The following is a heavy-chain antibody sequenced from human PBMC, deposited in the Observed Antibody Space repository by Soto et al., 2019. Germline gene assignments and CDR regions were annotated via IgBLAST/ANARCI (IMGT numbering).Heavy chain of an antibody. J-gene: IGHJ6*02. CDR2: IGGSGSAT. Sequence: EVKLLESGGGLAQPGGSLRLACEVSGFSFTTYAMSWVRQAPGKGLDWVSGIGGSGSATYYADSVKGRFTISRDNSKNTVYLQMNRLRDEDTAVYCCARNSSGMDVWGQGTTVSVSS. CDR3: ARNSSGMDV. CDR1: GFSFTTYA. D-gene: IGHD6-19*01. V-gene: IGHV3-23*01.